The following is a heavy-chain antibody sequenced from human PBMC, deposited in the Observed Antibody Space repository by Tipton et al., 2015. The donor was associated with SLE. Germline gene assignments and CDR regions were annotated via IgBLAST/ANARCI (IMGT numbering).Heavy chain of an antibody. CDR1: GGSISSYY. D-gene: IGHD1-26*01. CDR3: ARWVVEALGGFDY. V-gene: IGHV4-59*01. Sequence: TLSLTCTVSGGSISSYYWSWIRQPPGKGLEWIGYIYYSGSTNYNPSLKSRVTISVDTSKNQFSLKLSSVTAADTAVYYCARWVVEALGGFDYWGQGTLVTVSS. CDR2: IYYSGST. J-gene: IGHJ4*02.